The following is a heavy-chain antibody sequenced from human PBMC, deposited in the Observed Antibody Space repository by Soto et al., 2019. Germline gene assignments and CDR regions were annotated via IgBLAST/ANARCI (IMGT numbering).Heavy chain of an antibody. J-gene: IGHJ5*02. CDR1: GFTFRNNV. Sequence: PGGSLRLSCAASGFTFRNNVLSWVRQAPGKGLDWVSGITGSGRDTYYADSVKGRFTISRDNARRSLSLQMNSLTVDDTAIYYCVRGGGGGLFDPWGQGSMVTVSS. CDR2: ITGSGRDT. V-gene: IGHV3-23*01. D-gene: IGHD2-15*01. CDR3: VRGGGGGLFDP.